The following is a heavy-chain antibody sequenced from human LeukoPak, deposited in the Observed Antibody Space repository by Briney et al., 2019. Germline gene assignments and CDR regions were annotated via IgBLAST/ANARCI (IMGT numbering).Heavy chain of an antibody. Sequence: PGGSLRLSCAASGFTFSSYAMHWVRQAPGKGLEWVAVISYDGSNKYYADSVKGRFTISRDNSKNTLYLQMNSLRAEDTAVYYCARDRGSVGYYFDYWGQGTLVTVSS. J-gene: IGHJ4*02. D-gene: IGHD3-10*01. V-gene: IGHV3-30-3*01. CDR2: ISYDGSNK. CDR1: GFTFSSYA. CDR3: ARDRGSVGYYFDY.